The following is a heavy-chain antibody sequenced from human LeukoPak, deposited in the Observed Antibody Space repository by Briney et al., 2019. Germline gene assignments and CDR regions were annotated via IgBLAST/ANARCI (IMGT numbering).Heavy chain of an antibody. CDR2: IPYDGINK. D-gene: IGHD1-26*01. J-gene: IGHJ4*02. CDR1: GFTFRSYA. Sequence: GGSPRLSWAASGFTFRSYAMHWVRQDPGKGLEWVAVIPYDGINKYYEDSVQGRCTISSDNSNNTLHLQMNSLGAEDTAVYYCARDSREWELLTSFDYWGQGTLVTVTS. CDR3: ARDSREWELLTSFDY. V-gene: IGHV3-30-3*01.